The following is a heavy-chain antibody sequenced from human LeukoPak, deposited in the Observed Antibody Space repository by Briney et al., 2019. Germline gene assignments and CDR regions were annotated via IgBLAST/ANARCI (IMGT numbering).Heavy chain of an antibody. CDR3: ANSGSPYVYYLIDV. V-gene: IGHV3-33*03. D-gene: IGHD1-26*01. CDR1: GFTVITSG. J-gene: IGHJ6*04. Sequence: EAGKSLRLSRVTSGFTVITSGMGSVRQAPGKGLEWLALIWNDGHESQYGDSVRGRFTISRDNSNNTLHLDMNTLRAEDTGVYYCANSGSPYVYYLIDVWGKGTTVTVSS. CDR2: IWNDGHES.